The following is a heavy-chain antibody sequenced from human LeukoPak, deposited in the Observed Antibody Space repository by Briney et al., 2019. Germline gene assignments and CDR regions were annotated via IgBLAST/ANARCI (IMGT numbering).Heavy chain of an antibody. D-gene: IGHD6-25*01. CDR2: TYYTSKWNT. Sequence: SQTLSLSCAISGDSVPTSDVAWNWVRQSPSRGLEWLGRTYYTSKWNTDYAVSVKSRIVVNPDTSKNQFSLQLNSVTSEDTAVYYCARGRASAFDVWGQGTMVTVSS. V-gene: IGHV6-1*01. CDR3: ARGRASAFDV. J-gene: IGHJ3*01. CDR1: GDSVPTSDVA.